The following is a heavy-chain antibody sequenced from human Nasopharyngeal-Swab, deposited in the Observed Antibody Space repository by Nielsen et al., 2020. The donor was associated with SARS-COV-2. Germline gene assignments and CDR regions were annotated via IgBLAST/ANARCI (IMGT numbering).Heavy chain of an antibody. CDR2: INGDGSSL. Sequence: RGSLRLSCVASGFTFSNYRMHWVRQAPGKGLVWVSRINGDGSSLNYADFVKGRFTISTDNAKSTLYLEMNSLRAEDTAVYYCARGRGSSTSMIGYWGQGTLVTVSS. CDR1: GFTFSNYR. V-gene: IGHV3-74*01. CDR3: ARGRGSSTSMIGY. D-gene: IGHD2/OR15-2a*01. J-gene: IGHJ4*02.